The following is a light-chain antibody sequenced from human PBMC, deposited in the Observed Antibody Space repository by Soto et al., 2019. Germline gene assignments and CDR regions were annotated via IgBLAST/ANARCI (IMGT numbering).Light chain of an antibody. CDR3: QHYVTWPLA. J-gene: IGKJ4*01. Sequence: EVVMTQSPATLSVSPGERATLSCRASRGIGSTLAWYQQKPGQTPRLLIYDTSTRATGVPGRFIGSRSGTEFTPTITSLQSDDFAIYYCQHYVTWPLAFGGGTRVENK. V-gene: IGKV3-15*01. CDR1: RGIGST. CDR2: DTS.